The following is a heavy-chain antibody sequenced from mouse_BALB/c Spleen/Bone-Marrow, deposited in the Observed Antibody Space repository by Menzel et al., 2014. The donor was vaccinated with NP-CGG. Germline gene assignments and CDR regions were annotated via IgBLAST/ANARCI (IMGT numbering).Heavy chain of an antibody. V-gene: IGHV3-6*02. J-gene: IGHJ2*01. CDR1: GYSITSGYY. CDR2: ISYDGSN. D-gene: IGHD1-2*01. Sequence: EVQLQQSGPGLVKPSQSLSLTCSVTGYSITSGYYWNWIRQFPGNKLEWMGYISYDGSNYYNPSLKNRFSITRDTSKNQFFLKLNSGTTEDTATDYCATLRRLHGFDYWGQGTTLTVSS. CDR3: ATLRRLHGFDY.